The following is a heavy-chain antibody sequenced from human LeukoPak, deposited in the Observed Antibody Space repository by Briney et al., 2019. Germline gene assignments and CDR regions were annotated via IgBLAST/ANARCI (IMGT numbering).Heavy chain of an antibody. CDR2: IQNDGSDK. V-gene: IGHV3-30*02. CDR1: GFTFSNYG. CDR3: AKSLLSSTSWGPYAFDI. Sequence: PGGSLRLSCAASGFTFSNYGMHWVRQAPGKGLEWVAFIQNDGSDKFFADSVKGRFTISRDNSKNTLYLQMNSLRTDDTAVYYCAKSLLSSTSWGPYAFDIWGQGTMVTVSS. J-gene: IGHJ3*02. D-gene: IGHD2-2*01.